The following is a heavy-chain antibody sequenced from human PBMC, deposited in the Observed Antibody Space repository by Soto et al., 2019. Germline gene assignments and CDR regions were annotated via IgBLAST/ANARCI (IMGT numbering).Heavy chain of an antibody. D-gene: IGHD1-26*01. V-gene: IGHV4-59*01. CDR2: IYSSGST. CDR1: GDSISGYY. Sequence: PSETLSLTCTVSGDSISGYYWSWIRQPPGKRPEWLGCIYSSGSTKYNPSLRSRVTLSIDTPRSQFSLRLNSVTAADTAVYYCARARYYGAKNDFWGQGTQVTVSS. J-gene: IGHJ4*02. CDR3: ARARYYGAKNDF.